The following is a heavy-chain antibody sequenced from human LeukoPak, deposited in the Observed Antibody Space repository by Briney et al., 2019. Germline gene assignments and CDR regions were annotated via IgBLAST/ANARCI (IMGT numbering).Heavy chain of an antibody. CDR2: INHSVST. CDR1: GGSFSGYY. J-gene: IGHJ6*03. Sequence: PSETLSLTCAVYGGSFSGYYWSWIRHPPGKGLEWIWEINHSVSTNYNPSLKSRVTISVDTSKNQFSLKLSSVTAADTAVYYCARGLVDFWSGYYTRLGAYYMDVWGKGTTVTVSS. CDR3: ARGLVDFWSGYYTRLGAYYMDV. V-gene: IGHV4-34*01. D-gene: IGHD3-3*01.